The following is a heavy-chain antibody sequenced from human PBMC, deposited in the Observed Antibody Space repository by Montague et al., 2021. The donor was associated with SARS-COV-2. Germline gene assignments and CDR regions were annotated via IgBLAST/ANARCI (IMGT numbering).Heavy chain of an antibody. J-gene: IGHJ3*02. V-gene: IGHV3-15*01. CDR2: IKSKTDGGTT. D-gene: IGHD3-10*01. CDR1: GFTFSNAW. CDR3: TTDYIPYYYGSGSPSAFDI. Sequence: SLRLSCAASGFTFSNAWMSWVRQAPGKGLEGVGRIKSKTDGGTTDYVAPVKGGSPISRDDSKNTLYLQMNSLKTEDTPVYYCTTDYIPYYYGSGSPSAFDIWGQGTMVTVSS.